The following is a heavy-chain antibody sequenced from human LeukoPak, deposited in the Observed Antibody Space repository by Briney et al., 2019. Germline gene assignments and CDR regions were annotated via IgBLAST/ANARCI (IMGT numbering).Heavy chain of an antibody. CDR2: TYYSGST. CDR3: ARGGSIVGATPHDAFDI. CDR1: GGSISSGGHY. V-gene: IGHV4-61*08. Sequence: SETLSLTCTVSGGSISSGGHYWSWIRQHPGKGLEWIGYTYYSGSTNYNPSLKSRVAISVDTSKNQVSLRLSSVTAADTAVYYCARGGSIVGATPHDAFDIWGQGTVVTVS. D-gene: IGHD1-26*01. J-gene: IGHJ3*02.